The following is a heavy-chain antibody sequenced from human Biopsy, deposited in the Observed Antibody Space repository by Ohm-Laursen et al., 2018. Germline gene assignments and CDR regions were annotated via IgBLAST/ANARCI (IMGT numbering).Heavy chain of an antibody. CDR3: AREPRIAAVAYFDP. V-gene: IGHV4-4*07. J-gene: IGHJ5*02. CDR2: IYTSGSP. D-gene: IGHD6-13*01. Sequence: GTLSLTCIVSGDSINNYYWSWIRQPAGEGLEWIGRIYTSGSPNYNLSLESRVTMSVDTSKNQFSLILSSMTAADTAVYYCAREPRIAAVAYFDPWGQGTLVTVSS. CDR1: GDSINNYY.